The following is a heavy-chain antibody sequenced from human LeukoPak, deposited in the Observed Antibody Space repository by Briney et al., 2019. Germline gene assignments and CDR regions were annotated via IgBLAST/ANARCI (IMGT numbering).Heavy chain of an antibody. CDR3: ARQDDYFYYFDY. J-gene: IGHJ4*02. CDR2: IYYSGST. CDR1: GGSISSYY. D-gene: IGHD2/OR15-2a*01. Sequence: SETLSLTCTVSGGSISSYYWSWIRQPPGKGLEWIGYIYYSGSTNYNPSLKSRVTISVDTSKDQFSLKLSSVTAADTAVYYCARQDDYFYYFDYWGQGTLVTVSS. V-gene: IGHV4-59*01.